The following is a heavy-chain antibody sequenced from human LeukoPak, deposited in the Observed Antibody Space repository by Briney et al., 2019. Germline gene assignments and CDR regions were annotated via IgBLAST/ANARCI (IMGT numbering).Heavy chain of an antibody. CDR2: IYSGGST. J-gene: IGHJ6*03. D-gene: IGHD6-13*01. CDR1: GFTVSSNY. Sequence: GGSLRLSCAASGFTVSSNYMSWVRQAPGKGLEWVSVIYSGGSTYYADSVKGRFTISRDNSKNTLYLQMNSLRAEDTAVYYCARAAAELRAYYYYYMDVWGKGTTVTISS. CDR3: ARAAAELRAYYYYYMDV. V-gene: IGHV3-66*01.